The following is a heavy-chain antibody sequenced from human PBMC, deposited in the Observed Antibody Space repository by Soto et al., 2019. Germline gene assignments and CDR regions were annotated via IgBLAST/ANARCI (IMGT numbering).Heavy chain of an antibody. V-gene: IGHV4-30-2*01. CDR1: DGSISSGGHF. CDR2: IYHSGST. D-gene: IGHD1-26*01. Sequence: SEPMSLTCAVADGSISSGGHFWSWIRQPPGKGLEWIGYIYHSGSTYYNPSLKSRVTISVDRSKNQFSLKLSSVTAADTAVYYCARGSGSYDYWGQGTLVTVSS. CDR3: ARGSGSYDY. J-gene: IGHJ4*02.